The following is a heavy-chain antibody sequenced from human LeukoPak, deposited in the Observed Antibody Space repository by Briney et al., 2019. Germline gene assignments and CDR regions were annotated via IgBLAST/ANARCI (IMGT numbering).Heavy chain of an antibody. CDR3: ARSYGSGSFYYFDY. V-gene: IGHV4-59*01. CDR1: GGSISSYY. D-gene: IGHD3-10*01. J-gene: IGHJ4*02. CDR2: IYYSGST. Sequence: PSETLSLTCTVSGGSISSYYCSWIRQPPGKGLEWIGYIYYSGSTNHNPSLKSRVSISVDTSKNQFSLKLSSVTAADTAVYYCARSYGSGSFYYFDYWGQGTLVTVSS.